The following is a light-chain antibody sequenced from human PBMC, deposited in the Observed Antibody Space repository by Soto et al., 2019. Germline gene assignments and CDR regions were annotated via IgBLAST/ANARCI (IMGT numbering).Light chain of an antibody. Sequence: QLTQSPSSLSASVGDRVTITCRVSQGIRTFLNWCRQKPGKVRKLPIHSASDLQSGVPSRFSGSGSGTEFTLTISRLQPDDFATYYCQQCNSYPWTFGQGTKVDIK. V-gene: IGKV1-27*01. CDR1: QGIRTF. J-gene: IGKJ1*01. CDR3: QQCNSYPWT. CDR2: SAS.